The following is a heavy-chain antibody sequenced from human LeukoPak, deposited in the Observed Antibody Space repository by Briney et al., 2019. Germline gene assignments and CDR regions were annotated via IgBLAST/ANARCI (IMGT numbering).Heavy chain of an antibody. Sequence: SETLSLTCTVSGGSISSYSWSWIRQPPGKGLEWIGYIYYSGSTNYNPSLKSRVTISVDTSKNQFSLQLSSVTPEDTAVYYCVSGRVAGIDAFDIWGQGTMVTVSS. CDR1: GGSISSYS. V-gene: IGHV4-59*12. J-gene: IGHJ3*02. CDR2: IYYSGST. D-gene: IGHD6-19*01. CDR3: VSGRVAGIDAFDI.